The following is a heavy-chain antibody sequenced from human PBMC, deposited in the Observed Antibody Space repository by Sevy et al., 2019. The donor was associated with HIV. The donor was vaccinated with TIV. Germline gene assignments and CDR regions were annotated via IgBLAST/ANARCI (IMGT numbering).Heavy chain of an antibody. V-gene: IGHV3-23*01. D-gene: IGHD1-26*01. CDR2: ISGSGGST. J-gene: IGHJ3*02. CDR1: GFTFSSYA. CDR3: AKDQVVGATFRWCAFDI. Sequence: GGSLRLSCAASGFTFSSYAMSWVRQAPGKGLEWVSAISGSGGSTYYADSVKGRFTISRDNSKNTLYLQMNSLRAEDMAVYYCAKDQVVGATFRWCAFDIWGQGTMVTVSS.